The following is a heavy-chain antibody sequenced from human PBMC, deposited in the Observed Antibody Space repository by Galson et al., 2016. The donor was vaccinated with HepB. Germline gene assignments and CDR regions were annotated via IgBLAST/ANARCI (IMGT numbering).Heavy chain of an antibody. J-gene: IGHJ6*02. D-gene: IGHD3-22*01. V-gene: IGHV1-46*01. CDR3: ARDSPYYYDSSGYYYYYYYYGMDV. CDR2: INPSGGST. CDR1: GYTFTSYY. Sequence: SVKVSCKASGYTFTSYYMHWVRQAPGQGLEWMGIINPSGGSTSYAQKFQGRVTMTRDTSTSTVYMELSSLRSEDTAVYYCARDSPYYYDSSGYYYYYYYYGMDVWGQGTLVTVSS.